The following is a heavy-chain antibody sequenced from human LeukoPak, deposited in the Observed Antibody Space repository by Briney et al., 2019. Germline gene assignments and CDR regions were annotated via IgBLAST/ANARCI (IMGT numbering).Heavy chain of an antibody. V-gene: IGHV3-23*01. J-gene: IGHJ5*02. D-gene: IGHD4-17*01. CDR2: ISGSGGST. CDR3: AKELTTVSRWFDP. CDR1: GFTFSSYG. Sequence: GGTLRLSCAASGFTFSSYGMSWVRQAPGKGLEGVSAISGSGGSTYYADSVKGRFTISRDNSKNTLYLQMNSVRAEDTAVYYCAKELTTVSRWFDPWGQGTLVTVSS.